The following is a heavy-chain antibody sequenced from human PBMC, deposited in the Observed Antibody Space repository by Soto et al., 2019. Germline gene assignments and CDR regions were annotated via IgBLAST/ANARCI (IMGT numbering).Heavy chain of an antibody. CDR3: ARLVGATPYYYYGMDV. D-gene: IGHD1-26*01. Sequence: XESLKISCKGSGYSFTSYWIGWVRQIPGKGLEWMGIIYPGDSDTRYSPSFQGQVTISADKSISTAYLQWSSLKASDTAMYYCARLVGATPYYYYGMDVWGQGTTVTVSS. CDR2: IYPGDSDT. J-gene: IGHJ6*02. CDR1: GYSFTSYW. V-gene: IGHV5-51*01.